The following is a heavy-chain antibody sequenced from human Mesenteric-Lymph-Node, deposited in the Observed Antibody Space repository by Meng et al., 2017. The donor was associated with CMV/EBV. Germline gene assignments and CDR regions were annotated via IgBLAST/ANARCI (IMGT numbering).Heavy chain of an antibody. Sequence: GSLRLSCTVSGGSVSSGSYYWSWIRQPPGKGLEWIGYIYNSGSTNYNPFLKSRVTISVDTSKNQFSLKLSSVTAADTAVYYCARDEDLDSWGQGTLVTVSS. CDR1: GGSVSSGSYY. CDR2: IYNSGST. J-gene: IGHJ4*02. CDR3: ARDEDLDS. D-gene: IGHD2-15*01. V-gene: IGHV4-61*01.